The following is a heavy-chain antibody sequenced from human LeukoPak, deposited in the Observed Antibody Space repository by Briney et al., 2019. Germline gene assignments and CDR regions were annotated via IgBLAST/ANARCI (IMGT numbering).Heavy chain of an antibody. CDR3: ATPSTHGDPRGAFDI. D-gene: IGHD4-17*01. CDR1: GFTVSSNY. Sequence: PGGSLRLSCAASGFTVSSNYMSWIRQAPGKGLEWVSYISSSGSTIYYADSVKGRFTISRDNAKNSLYLQMNSLRAEDTAVYYCATPSTHGDPRGAFDIWGQGTMVTVSS. J-gene: IGHJ3*02. CDR2: ISSSGSTI. V-gene: IGHV3-11*01.